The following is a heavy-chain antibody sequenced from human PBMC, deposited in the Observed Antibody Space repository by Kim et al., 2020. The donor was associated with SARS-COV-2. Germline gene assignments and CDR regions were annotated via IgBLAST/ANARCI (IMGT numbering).Heavy chain of an antibody. Sequence: GGSLRLSCAASGFTFSSYAMSWVRQAPGKGLEWVSAISDSGTYTYYADSVKGRFTISRDNSKNTLYVQMNGLRAEDTAVYYCAKTGHSGSYFNGFYGMYVWGQGTTVTVSS. CDR3: AKTGHSGSYFNGFYGMYV. D-gene: IGHD3-10*01. J-gene: IGHJ6*02. CDR1: GFTFSSYA. V-gene: IGHV3-23*01. CDR2: ISDSGTYT.